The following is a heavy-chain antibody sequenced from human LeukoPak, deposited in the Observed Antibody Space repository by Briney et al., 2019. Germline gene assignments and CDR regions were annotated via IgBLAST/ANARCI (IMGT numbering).Heavy chain of an antibody. D-gene: IGHD6-19*01. CDR3: VRRGDASSGWGDHDY. V-gene: IGHV3-23*01. Sequence: GRSLRLSCAASGFTFNRNAISWVRQAPGKGLEWVSTIGGSGDKTFYADSVKGRFTISRDNSKNMLHLQMSSLTGEDTALYYCVRRGDASSGWGDHDYWGQGALVTVSS. J-gene: IGHJ4*02. CDR2: IGGSGDKT. CDR1: GFTFNRNA.